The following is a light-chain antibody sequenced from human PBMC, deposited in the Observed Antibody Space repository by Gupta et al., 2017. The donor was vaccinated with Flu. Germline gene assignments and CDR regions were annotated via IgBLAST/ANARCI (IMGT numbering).Light chain of an antibody. CDR1: QYISTY. J-gene: IGKJ2*01. CDR3: QQSFAIART. V-gene: IGKV1-39*01. CDR2: STS. Sequence: DIQLTQSPSSLSACVGDRITITCRASQYISTYLNWYHQKLGRAPSLLIYSTSHLHGGVPSRFSGSGSGTNFSLTISSLQLEDFATYYCQQSFAIARTFGQGTKLEIK.